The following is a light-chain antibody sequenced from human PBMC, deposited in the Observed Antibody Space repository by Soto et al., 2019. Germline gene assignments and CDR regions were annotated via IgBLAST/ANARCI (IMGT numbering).Light chain of an antibody. Sequence: DIQMTQSPSSLSASVGDRVTITCRASQSISSYLSWYQQKPVKAPELLIYAASSLQSGVPSRLSGSGSGTDFTLTISSLQPEDFATYYCQKSYGTPRTFGQGTKVDIK. CDR2: AAS. CDR1: QSISSY. V-gene: IGKV1-39*01. CDR3: QKSYGTPRT. J-gene: IGKJ1*01.